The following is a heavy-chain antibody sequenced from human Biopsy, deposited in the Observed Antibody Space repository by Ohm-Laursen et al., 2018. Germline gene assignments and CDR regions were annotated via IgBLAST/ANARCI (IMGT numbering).Heavy chain of an antibody. Sequence: SETLSLTCTVYGESFNGYYWSWIRQTPGKGLEWIGEINHSGRTNYNPSLKSRVTISVDTSKNQFSLKVRSVTAADTAVYYCARDDAVTVIRGLYYWGQGALVTVSS. CDR3: ARDDAVTVIRGLYY. J-gene: IGHJ4*02. D-gene: IGHD2-21*02. CDR2: INHSGRT. V-gene: IGHV4-34*01. CDR1: GESFNGYY.